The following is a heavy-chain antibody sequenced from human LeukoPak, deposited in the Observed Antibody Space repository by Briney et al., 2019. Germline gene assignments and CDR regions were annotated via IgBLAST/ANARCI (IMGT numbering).Heavy chain of an antibody. CDR1: GFTFSNYW. Sequence: GGSLRLSCTASGFTFSNYWIRWVRQPPGKGLVWVSRINNDGGDTIYADSVRGRFTISRDNAKNTLYLQMNSLGAEDTAVYYCARGGYNHAFDIWGQGTVVTVSS. D-gene: IGHD5-24*01. V-gene: IGHV3-74*01. CDR3: ARGGYNHAFDI. CDR2: INNDGGDT. J-gene: IGHJ3*02.